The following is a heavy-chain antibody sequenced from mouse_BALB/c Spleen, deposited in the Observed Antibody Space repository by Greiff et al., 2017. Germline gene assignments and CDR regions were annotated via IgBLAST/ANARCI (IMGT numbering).Heavy chain of an antibody. V-gene: IGHV5-17*02. CDR1: GFTFSSFG. CDR3: ERRGGYFDY. Sequence: EVMLVESGGGLVQPGGSRKLSCAASGFTFSSFGMHWVRQAPEKGLEWVAYISSGSSTIYYADTVKGRFTISRDNPKNTLFLQMTRLRSEDTAMYYCERRGGYFDYWGEGTTLTVSS. J-gene: IGHJ2*01. CDR2: ISSGSSTI.